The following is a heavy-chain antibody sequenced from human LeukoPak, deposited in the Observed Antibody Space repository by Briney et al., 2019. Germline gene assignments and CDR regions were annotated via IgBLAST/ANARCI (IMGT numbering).Heavy chain of an antibody. J-gene: IGHJ4*02. Sequence: GRSLRLSCAASGFTFSNNMNWVRQAPGKGLEWVSSISSSSTYIYYAESMKGRFTISRDNAKNSLYLQMNSLRAEDTAVYYCARDPGTDGSSWYVLDNWGQGTLVTVSA. CDR3: ARDPGTDGSSWYVLDN. D-gene: IGHD6-13*01. CDR2: ISSSSTYI. CDR1: GFTFSNN. V-gene: IGHV3-21*01.